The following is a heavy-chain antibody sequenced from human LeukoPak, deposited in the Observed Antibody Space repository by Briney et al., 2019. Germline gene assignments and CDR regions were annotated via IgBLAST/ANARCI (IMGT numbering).Heavy chain of an antibody. J-gene: IGHJ4*02. CDR3: ARDRHASSGWTGEFDY. CDR2: ISAYNGNT. CDR1: GYIFSSNG. Sequence: ASVKVSCKASGYIFSSNGISWVRQAPGQGLEWMGWISAYNGNTKYAQKFQGRVTMTTDTSTSTGYMELRSLRSDDTAVYYCARDRHASSGWTGEFDYWGQGTLVTVSS. V-gene: IGHV1-18*01. D-gene: IGHD6-19*01.